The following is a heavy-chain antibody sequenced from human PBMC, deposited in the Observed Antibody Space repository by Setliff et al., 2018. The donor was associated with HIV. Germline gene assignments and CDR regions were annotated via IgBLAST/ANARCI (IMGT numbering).Heavy chain of an antibody. V-gene: IGHV4-28*01. J-gene: IGHJ2*01. D-gene: IGHD3-10*01. CDR1: GYSIRSSYW. Sequence: TSETLSLTCAVSGYSIRSSYWWGWIRQPPGKGLEWIGYLYNSRGTYYNPSLKSRVTMSVDTSKNQFSLKVRSVTAVDTAVYYCARSALWFGKADWYADLWGRGTLVTVSS. CDR3: ARSALWFGKADWYADL. CDR2: LYNSRGT.